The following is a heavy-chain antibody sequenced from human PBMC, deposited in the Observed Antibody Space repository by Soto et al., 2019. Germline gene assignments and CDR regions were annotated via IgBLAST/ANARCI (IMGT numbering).Heavy chain of an antibody. V-gene: IGHV4-30-2*01. CDR3: ATCPPADYYFDF. CDR2: IYYSGST. J-gene: IGHJ4*02. Sequence: QLQLQESGSGLVKPSQTLSLTCAVSGGSISSGGYSWSWIRQPPGKGLEWIGYIYYSGSTYYNPPLKSRVTISVDRSKNQVSLKLSSVTAADTAVYYCATCPPADYYFDFWGQGTLVTVSS. CDR1: GGSISSGGYS.